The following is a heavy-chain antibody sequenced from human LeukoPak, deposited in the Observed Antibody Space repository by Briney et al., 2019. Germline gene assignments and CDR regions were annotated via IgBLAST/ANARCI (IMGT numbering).Heavy chain of an antibody. CDR1: GDSISSSSHS. D-gene: IGHD1-7*01. V-gene: IGHV4-39*07. CDR3: ARSGFGTTNIYSYFAY. Sequence: SETLSLTCSVSGDSISSSSHSWGWIRQPPGKGLEWIGTIYYSGNTYHNPSLKSRVTISADTSKNHFSLTLTSVAAADTAIYYCARSGFGTTNIYSYFAYWGQGTLVTVSS. J-gene: IGHJ4*02. CDR2: IYYSGNT.